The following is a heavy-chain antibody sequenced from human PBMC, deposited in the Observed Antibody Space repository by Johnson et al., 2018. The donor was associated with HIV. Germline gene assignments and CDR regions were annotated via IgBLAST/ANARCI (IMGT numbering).Heavy chain of an antibody. J-gene: IGHJ3*02. CDR2: IWYDGSNK. CDR3: ARRMVQGVIITSGAFDI. Sequence: QVQLVESGGGVVQPGRSLRLSCTASGFTFSSYGIHWVRQAPGKGLEWVALIWYDGSNKYYADSVKGRFTISRDNSKNTLYLQMNSLRAEDTAVYYCARRMVQGVIITSGAFDIWGQGTMVTVSS. V-gene: IGHV3-33*01. CDR1: GFTFSSYG. D-gene: IGHD3-10*01.